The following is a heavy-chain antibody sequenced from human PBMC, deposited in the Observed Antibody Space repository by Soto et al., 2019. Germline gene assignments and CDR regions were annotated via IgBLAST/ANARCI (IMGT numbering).Heavy chain of an antibody. J-gene: IGHJ4*02. CDR2: IRSKAYGGTT. D-gene: IGHD6-19*01. Sequence: PGGSLRLSCTASGFTFGDYAMSWVRQAPGKGLEWVGFIRSKAYGGTTEYAASVKGRFTISRDDSKSIAYLQMNSLKTEDTAVYYCTSGIAVAGDYWGQGTLVTVSS. CDR1: GFTFGDYA. V-gene: IGHV3-49*04. CDR3: TSGIAVAGDY.